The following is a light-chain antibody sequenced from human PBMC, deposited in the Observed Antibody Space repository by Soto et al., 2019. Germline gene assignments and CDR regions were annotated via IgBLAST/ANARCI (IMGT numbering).Light chain of an antibody. J-gene: IGKJ2*01. CDR3: QQYNAYPYT. V-gene: IGKV1-5*03. CDR1: HSISYY. CDR2: SAS. Sequence: DIQMTQSPFTLSASVGDRVTITCRASHSISYYLAWFQQKPGKAPNLLIYSASSLESGVPSRFSGSGSGTEFHLTISSLQPDDFATYYSQQYNAYPYTFGQGTKLEIK.